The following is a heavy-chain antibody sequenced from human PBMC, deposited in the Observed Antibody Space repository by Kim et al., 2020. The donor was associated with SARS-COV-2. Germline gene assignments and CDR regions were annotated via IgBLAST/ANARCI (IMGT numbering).Heavy chain of an antibody. D-gene: IGHD5-18*01. CDR2: ISSSSSTI. J-gene: IGHJ4*02. CDR1: GFTFSNYE. V-gene: IGHV3-48*03. Sequence: GGSLRLSCAASGFTFSNYEMNWVRQAPGKGLEWVSYISSSSSTIYYADSVKGRFTISRDNAKNSVYLQMKGLRAEDTALYYCARYNYGPDYWGQGTLVTVSS. CDR3: ARYNYGPDY.